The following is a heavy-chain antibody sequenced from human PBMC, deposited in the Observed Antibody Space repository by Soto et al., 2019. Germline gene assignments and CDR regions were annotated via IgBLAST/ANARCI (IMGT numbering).Heavy chain of an antibody. CDR2: ISYDGSNK. V-gene: IGHV3-30-3*01. Sequence: QVQLVESGGGVVQPGRSLRLSCAASGFTFSSYAMHWVRQAPGKGLEWVAVISYDGSNKYYADSVKGRFTISRDNSQNTLYLQMNSLRAEDTALYYCATLRSGYDSNDYWGQGTLVTVSS. CDR3: ATLRSGYDSNDY. J-gene: IGHJ4*02. CDR1: GFTFSSYA. D-gene: IGHD5-12*01.